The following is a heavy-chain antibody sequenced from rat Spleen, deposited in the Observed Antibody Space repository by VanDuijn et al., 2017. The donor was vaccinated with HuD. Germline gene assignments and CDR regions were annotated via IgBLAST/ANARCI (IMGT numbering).Heavy chain of an antibody. CDR2: IIYDGSRT. CDR3: ARRRGGQYYFDY. J-gene: IGHJ2*01. CDR1: GFTFSDYN. D-gene: IGHD1-11*01. Sequence: EVQLVESGGGLVQPGRSLKLSCAASGFTFSDYNMAWVRQAPKKGLEWVATIIYDGSRTYYRDSVKGRFTISRDNAKSTLYLQMDSLRSEDTATYYCARRRGGQYYFDYWGQGVMVTVSS. V-gene: IGHV5S10*01.